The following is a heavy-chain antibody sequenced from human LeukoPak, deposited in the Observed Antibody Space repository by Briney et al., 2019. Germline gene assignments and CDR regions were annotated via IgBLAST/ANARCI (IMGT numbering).Heavy chain of an antibody. CDR2: VRLDGKT. CDR1: GGSVTSTNW. V-gene: IGHV4-4*02. D-gene: IGHD3-3*01. Sequence: SETLSLTCGVSGGSVTSTNWWTWVRQPPGKGLEWIVEVRLDGKTHYNPSLQSRLTILVSLSENHISLRLTSVTAADTAVYYCAREGGFFRPLDYSGQGTLVTVSS. J-gene: IGHJ4*02. CDR3: AREGGFFRPLDY.